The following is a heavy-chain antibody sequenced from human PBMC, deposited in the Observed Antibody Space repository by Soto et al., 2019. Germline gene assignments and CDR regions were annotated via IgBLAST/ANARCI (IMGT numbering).Heavy chain of an antibody. Sequence: SQTLSLTCVISGDSVSSNSAAWNWIRQSPSRGLEWLGRTYYRSKWYKEYAASEKSRITINPDTSKNQFSLQLNSVSPEDTAVYYCARTVGWLDPWVQGSLVTVSS. CDR2: TYYRSKWYK. CDR3: ARTVGWLDP. J-gene: IGHJ5*02. V-gene: IGHV6-1*01. CDR1: GDSVSSNSAA. D-gene: IGHD1-26*01.